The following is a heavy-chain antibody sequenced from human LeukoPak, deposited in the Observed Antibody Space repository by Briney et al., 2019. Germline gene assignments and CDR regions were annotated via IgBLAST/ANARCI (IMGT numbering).Heavy chain of an antibody. J-gene: IGHJ2*01. Sequence: SETLSLTCTVSGGSISSGDYYWSWIRQPPGKGLEWIGYIYYSGSTYYNPSLKSRVTTSIDTSKNQFSLKLSSVTAADTAVYYCARDRGGNSFWYFDLWGRGTLVTVSS. V-gene: IGHV4-30-4*01. CDR2: IYYSGST. CDR3: ARDRGGNSFWYFDL. CDR1: GGSISSGDYY. D-gene: IGHD4-23*01.